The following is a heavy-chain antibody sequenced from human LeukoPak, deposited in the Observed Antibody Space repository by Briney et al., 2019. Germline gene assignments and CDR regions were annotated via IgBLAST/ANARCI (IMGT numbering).Heavy chain of an antibody. V-gene: IGHV1-2*02. J-gene: IGHJ4*02. D-gene: IGHD3-16*01. CDR2: INPNSGGT. CDR3: ARVGFRGIRGAFDY. Sequence: GASVKVSCKASGYTFTGYYMHWVRQAPGQGLEWMGWINPNSGGTNYAQKFQGRVTMTRDTSISTAYMELSRLRSDDTAVYYCARVGFRGIRGAFDYWGQGTLVTVSS. CDR1: GYTFTGYY.